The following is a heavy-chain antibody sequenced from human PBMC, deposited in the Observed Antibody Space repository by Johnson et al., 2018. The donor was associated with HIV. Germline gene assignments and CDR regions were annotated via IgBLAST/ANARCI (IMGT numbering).Heavy chain of an antibody. D-gene: IGHD7-27*01. J-gene: IGHJ3*02. V-gene: IGHV3-23*04. Sequence: VQLVESGGGLVQPGGSLRLSCAASGFPFSSYAMSWVRQAPGKGLEWVSGISGGGDGTNYADSVKGRFTISRDNSKNTLYLQMNSLKTEDTAVYYCTTAPSNWGNAFDIWGQGTMVTVSS. CDR3: TTAPSNWGNAFDI. CDR2: ISGGGDGT. CDR1: GFPFSSYA.